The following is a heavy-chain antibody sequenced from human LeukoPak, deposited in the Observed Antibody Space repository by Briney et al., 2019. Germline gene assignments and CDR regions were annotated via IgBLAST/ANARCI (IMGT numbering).Heavy chain of an antibody. D-gene: IGHD1-14*01. CDR1: GYTFTGYY. CDR3: ARGRGDRTDYYYYYYGMGV. V-gene: IGHV1-2*02. J-gene: IGHJ6*02. Sequence: GASVKVSCKASGYTFTGYYMHWVRQAPGQGLEWMGWINPNSGGTNYAQKFQGRVTMTRDTSISTAYMGLSRLRSDDTAVYYCARGRGDRTDYYYYYYGMGVWGQGTTVTVSS. CDR2: INPNSGGT.